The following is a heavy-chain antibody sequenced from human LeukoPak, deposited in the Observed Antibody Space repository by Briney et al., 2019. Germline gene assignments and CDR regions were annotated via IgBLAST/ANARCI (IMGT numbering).Heavy chain of an antibody. CDR3: ARDMEYSSRH. Sequence: PSQTLSLTCNVSGGSISSGSYYWSWIRQPAGKGLEWIGRIYTSGTTNYNPSLKSRVTISVDTHKNQFSLKLKSVTAADTAVYYCARDMEYSSRHWSQGTVVTVSS. CDR2: IYTSGTT. J-gene: IGHJ4*02. D-gene: IGHD6-13*01. CDR1: GGSISSGSYY. V-gene: IGHV4-61*02.